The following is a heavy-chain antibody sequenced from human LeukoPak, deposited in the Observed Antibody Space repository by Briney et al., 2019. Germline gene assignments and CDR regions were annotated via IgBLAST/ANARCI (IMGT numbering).Heavy chain of an antibody. D-gene: IGHD1-26*01. CDR2: ISSSSSYI. V-gene: IGHV3-21*01. J-gene: IGHJ4*02. CDR3: ARDAELEIDY. CDR1: GFTFSSYS. Sequence: GGSLRLSCAASGFTFSSYSMNWVRQAPGKGLEWVSSISSSSSYIYYADTVKGRFTISRDNAKNSLYLQMNSLRAEDTAVYYCARDAELEIDYWGQGTLVTVSS.